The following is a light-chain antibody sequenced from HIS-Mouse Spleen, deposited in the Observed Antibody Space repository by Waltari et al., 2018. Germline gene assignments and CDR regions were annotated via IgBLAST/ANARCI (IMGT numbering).Light chain of an antibody. J-gene: IGLJ1*01. CDR3: CSYAGSSTFVV. Sequence: QSALTQPASVSGSPGQSIPISCTGTSSDVGSYNLVSWYQQHPGKAPKLMIYEGSKRPSGVSNRFSGSKSGNTASLTISGLQAEDEADYYCCSYAGSSTFVVFGTGTKVTVL. CDR2: EGS. CDR1: SSDVGSYNL. V-gene: IGLV2-23*03.